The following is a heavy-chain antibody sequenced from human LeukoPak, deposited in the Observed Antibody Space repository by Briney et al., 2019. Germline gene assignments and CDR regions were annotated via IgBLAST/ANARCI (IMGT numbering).Heavy chain of an antibody. CDR1: GFTFSSYG. CDR3: AKDPRVSSGWYGTAY. V-gene: IGHV3-30*02. Sequence: PGGSLRLSCAASGFTFSSYGMHWVRQAPGKGLEWVAFIRYDGSNKYYADSVKGRFTISRDNSKNTLYLQMNSLRAEDTAVYYCAKDPRVSSGWYGTAYRGQGTLVTVSS. D-gene: IGHD6-19*01. J-gene: IGHJ4*02. CDR2: IRYDGSNK.